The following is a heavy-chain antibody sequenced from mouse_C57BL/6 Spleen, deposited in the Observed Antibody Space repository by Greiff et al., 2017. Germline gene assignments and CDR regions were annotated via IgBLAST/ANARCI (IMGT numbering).Heavy chain of an antibody. J-gene: IGHJ3*01. V-gene: IGHV1-18*01. D-gene: IGHD5-2*01. CDR2: INPRNGGT. CDR3: ARSKGEYLPRRPTPY. Sequence: VQLQQSGAELARPGASVKIPCKASGYTFTDYDMGWVKQSNGKSLEWIGDINPRNGGTFYNQKFKGKATLTVDKSSSPAYMEIRSQTYEDAPVPYCARSKGEYLPRRPTPYWGQGTLVTVSS. CDR1: GYTFTDYD.